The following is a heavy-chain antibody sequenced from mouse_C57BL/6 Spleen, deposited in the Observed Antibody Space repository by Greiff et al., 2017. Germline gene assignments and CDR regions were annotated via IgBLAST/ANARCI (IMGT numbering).Heavy chain of an antibody. V-gene: IGHV5-16*01. CDR2: INYDGSST. D-gene: IGHD1-1*02. J-gene: IGHJ1*03. CDR1: GFTFSDYY. Sequence: EVMLVESEGGLVQPGSSMKLSCTASGFTFSDYYMAWVRQVPEKGLEWVANINYDGSSTYYLDSLKSRFIISRDNAKNILYLQMSSLKSEDTATYYCARDLAVGYFDVWVTGTTVTFSS. CDR3: ARDLAVGYFDV.